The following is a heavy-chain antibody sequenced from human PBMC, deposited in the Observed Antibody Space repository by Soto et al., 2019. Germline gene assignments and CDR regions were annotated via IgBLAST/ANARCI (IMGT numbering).Heavy chain of an antibody. CDR2: IVVGGGNT. V-gene: IGHV1-58*01. Sequence: SVKASCKASGFTFTSSAVQWVRQARGQRLECIGWIVVGGGNTNYAQKFQERVTITRXXXXSXXXMELXXLRXEDTAVYYCAGVRVGWIYSSGYQGNAFDIWG. J-gene: IGHJ3*02. CDR1: GFTFTSSA. CDR3: AGVRVGWIYSSGYQGNAFDI. D-gene: IGHD3-22*01.